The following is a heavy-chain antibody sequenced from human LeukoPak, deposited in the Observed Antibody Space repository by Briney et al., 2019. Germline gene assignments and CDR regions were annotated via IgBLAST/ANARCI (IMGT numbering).Heavy chain of an antibody. CDR1: GGSFSGYS. CDR2: INHSGST. D-gene: IGHD5-24*01. Sequence: SETLSLTCAVYGGSFSGYSWSWIRQPPGKGLEWVGHINHSGSTNYNPSLKSRVTISVDTSKKQFSLNLYSVTAADTAAYYCARGTDAYKLGNIWGQGTLVTVSP. CDR3: ARGTDAYKLGNI. J-gene: IGHJ4*02. V-gene: IGHV4-34*01.